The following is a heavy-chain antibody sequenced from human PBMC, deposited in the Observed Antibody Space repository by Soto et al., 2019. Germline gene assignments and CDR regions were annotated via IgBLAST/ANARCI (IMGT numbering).Heavy chain of an antibody. Sequence: PGGSLRLSCAASGFTFSSYAMSWVRQAPGKGLEWVSAISGSGGSTYYADSVKGRFTISRDNSKNTLYLQMDSLRAEDTAVYYCAKDKDGYNYYWFDPWGQGTLVTVSS. CDR1: GFTFSSYA. V-gene: IGHV3-23*01. D-gene: IGHD5-12*01. CDR3: AKDKDGYNYYWFDP. CDR2: ISGSGGST. J-gene: IGHJ5*02.